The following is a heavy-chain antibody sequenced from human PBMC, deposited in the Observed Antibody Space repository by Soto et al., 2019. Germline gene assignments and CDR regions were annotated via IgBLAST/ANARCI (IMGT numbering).Heavy chain of an antibody. CDR2: IYSGGST. J-gene: IGHJ6*03. CDR1: GFTVSSNY. D-gene: IGHD3-3*01. V-gene: IGHV3-66*01. CDR3: ARDFHDFWSGSPEAYYYYMDV. Sequence: GGSLRLSCAASGFTVSSNYMSWVRQAPGKGLEWVSVIYSGGSTYYADSVKGRFTISRDNSKNTLYLQMNSLRAEDTAVYYCARDFHDFWSGSPEAYYYYMDVWGKGTTVTVSS.